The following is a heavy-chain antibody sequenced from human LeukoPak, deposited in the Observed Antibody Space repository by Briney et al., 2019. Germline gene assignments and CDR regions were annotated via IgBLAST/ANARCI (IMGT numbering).Heavy chain of an antibody. D-gene: IGHD6-6*01. CDR2: INHRGST. J-gene: IGHJ4*02. CDR1: GGSFSGYY. V-gene: IGHV4-34*01. CDR3: ARGLRQLVRSWHY. Sequence: SETLSLTCAVYGGSFSGYYWSWIRQPPRKGLEWIGEINHRGSTNYNPSLKSRVTISVDTSKNQFSLKLSSVTAADTAVYYCARGLRQLVRSWHYWGQGTLVTVSS.